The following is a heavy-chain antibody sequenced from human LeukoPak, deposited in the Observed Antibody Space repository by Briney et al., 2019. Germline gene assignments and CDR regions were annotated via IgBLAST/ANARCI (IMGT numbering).Heavy chain of an antibody. J-gene: IGHJ4*02. Sequence: KPGASVKVSCKASGYTFTSYGISWVRQAPGQGLEWMGWISAYNGNTNYAQKLQGRVTMTTDTSTSTAYMELRSLRSDDTAVYYCARVKPSGWYDILTGYANFDYWGQGTLVTVSS. CDR3: ARVKPSGWYDILTGYANFDY. CDR2: ISAYNGNT. V-gene: IGHV1-18*01. D-gene: IGHD3-9*01. CDR1: GYTFTSYG.